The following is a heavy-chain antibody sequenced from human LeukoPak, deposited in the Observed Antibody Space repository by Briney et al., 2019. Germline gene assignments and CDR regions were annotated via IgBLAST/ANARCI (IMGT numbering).Heavy chain of an antibody. CDR3: ARDEIEAEEELLDY. V-gene: IGHV1-2*02. Sequence: ASVKVSCKASGYTFTSYGISWVRQAPGQGLEWMGWINPNSGGTNYAQKFQGRVTMTRDTSISTAYMELSRLRSDDTAVYYCARDEIEAEEELLDYWGQGTLVTVSS. D-gene: IGHD2-15*01. J-gene: IGHJ4*02. CDR1: GYTFTSYG. CDR2: INPNSGGT.